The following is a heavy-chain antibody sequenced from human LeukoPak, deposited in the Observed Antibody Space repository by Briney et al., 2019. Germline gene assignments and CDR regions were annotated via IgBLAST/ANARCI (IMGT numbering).Heavy chain of an antibody. CDR3: ARDLVYSRLIRGWFDP. CDR1: GGSYSGYY. D-gene: IGHD6-13*01. V-gene: IGHV4-34*01. CDR2: INHSGST. J-gene: IGHJ5*02. Sequence: SETLSLTCAVYGGSYSGYYWSWIRQPPGKGLEWIGEINHSGSTNYNPSLKSRVTISVDTSKNQFSLKLSFVTAADTAVYYCARDLVYSRLIRGWFDPWGQGTLVTVSS.